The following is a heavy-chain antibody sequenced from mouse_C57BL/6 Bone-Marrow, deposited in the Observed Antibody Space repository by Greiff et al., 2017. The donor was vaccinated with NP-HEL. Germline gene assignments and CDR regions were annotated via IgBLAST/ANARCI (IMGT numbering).Heavy chain of an antibody. CDR1: GYAFSSSW. CDR3: ARGRGYGSRNFDY. J-gene: IGHJ2*01. Sequence: QVQLQQSGPELVKPGASGKIAGKASGYAFSSSWMNWVKQRPGKGLEWIGRIYPGDGDTNENGKFKGKATLTADKSSSTAYMQLSSLTSEDSAVYFCARGRGYGSRNFDYWGQGTTLTVSS. V-gene: IGHV1-82*01. D-gene: IGHD1-1*01. CDR2: IYPGDGDT.